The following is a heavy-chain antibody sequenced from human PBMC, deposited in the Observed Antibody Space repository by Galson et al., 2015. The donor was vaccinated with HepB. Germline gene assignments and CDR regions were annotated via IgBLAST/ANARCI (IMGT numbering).Heavy chain of an antibody. Sequence: SVKVSCKASGYTFTSYAMNWVRQAPGQGLEWMGWINTNTGNPTYAQGFTGRFVFSLDTSVSTAYLQISSLKAEDTAVYYCASNPSGSYPTFDYWGQGTLVTVSS. CDR3: ASNPSGSYPTFDY. CDR2: INTNTGNP. CDR1: GYTFTSYA. V-gene: IGHV7-4-1*02. J-gene: IGHJ4*02. D-gene: IGHD1-26*01.